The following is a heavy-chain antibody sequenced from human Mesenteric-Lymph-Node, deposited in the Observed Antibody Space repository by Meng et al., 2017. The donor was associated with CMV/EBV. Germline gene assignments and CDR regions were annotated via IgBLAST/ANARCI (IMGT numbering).Heavy chain of an antibody. CDR1: YNFGDYY. CDR3: TRDRGSLFGVVMVTFAY. D-gene: IGHD3-3*01. V-gene: IGHV1-2*02. J-gene: IGHJ4*02. Sequence: YNFGDYYIHWVRQAPGQGLEWMGWINPKSGGTNYAQKFQGRVTMTRDTSISTAYMDLSRLRSDDTALYFCTRDRGSLFGVVMVTFAYWGPGTLVTVSS. CDR2: INPKSGGT.